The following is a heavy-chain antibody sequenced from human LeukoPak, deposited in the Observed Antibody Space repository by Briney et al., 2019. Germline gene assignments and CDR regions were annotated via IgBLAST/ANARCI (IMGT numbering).Heavy chain of an antibody. Sequence: PSETLSLTCAVYGGSFSGYYWSWIRQPPGKGLEWIGEINHSGSTNYNPSLKSRVTISVDTSKNQFSLKLSSVTAADTAAYYCARALGYYYPDAFDIWGQGTMVTVSS. CDR2: INHSGST. D-gene: IGHD3-22*01. CDR3: ARALGYYYPDAFDI. V-gene: IGHV4-34*01. J-gene: IGHJ3*02. CDR1: GGSFSGYY.